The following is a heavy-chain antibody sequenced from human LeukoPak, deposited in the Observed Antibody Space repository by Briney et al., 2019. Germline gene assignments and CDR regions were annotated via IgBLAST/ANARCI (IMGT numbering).Heavy chain of an antibody. CDR3: ARDRELRFVEWSTTAWFHP. CDR1: GFTSSSYS. J-gene: IGHJ5*02. D-gene: IGHD3-3*01. Sequence: GGSLRLSCVASGFTSSSYSMNWVRQAPGKGLEGVSSISSSSNYIYYADSVKGRFTISRDNAKNSLYLQMNSLRGEDTAVYYCARDRELRFVEWSTTAWFHPWGQGTLVTVSS. CDR2: ISSSSNYI. V-gene: IGHV3-21*01.